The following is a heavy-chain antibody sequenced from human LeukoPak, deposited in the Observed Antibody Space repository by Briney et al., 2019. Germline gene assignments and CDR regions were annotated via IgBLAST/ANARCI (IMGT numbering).Heavy chain of an antibody. V-gene: IGHV4-59*01. CDR1: GGSFSGYY. CDR2: IYYSGST. Sequence: SETLSLTCAVYGGSFSGYYWSWIRQPPGKGLEWIGYIYYSGSTNYNPSLKSRVTISVDTSKNQFSLKLSSVTAADTAVYYCARNPGGSYYYYGMDVWGQGTTVTVSS. D-gene: IGHD3-16*01. J-gene: IGHJ6*02. CDR3: ARNPGGSYYYYGMDV.